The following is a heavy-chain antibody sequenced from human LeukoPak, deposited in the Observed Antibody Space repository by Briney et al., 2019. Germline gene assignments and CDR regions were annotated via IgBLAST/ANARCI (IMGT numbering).Heavy chain of an antibody. Sequence: ASVKVSCKASGYTFTGYYMHWVRQATGQGLEYKGWINPNSGGTNYAQKFQGRVTMTRDTSINTAYMELSRLRSDDTAVYFCARDSYCRGINCYAFDPWGQGTLVTVSS. CDR3: ARDSYCRGINCYAFDP. CDR1: GYTFTGYY. CDR2: INPNSGGT. J-gene: IGHJ5*02. V-gene: IGHV1-2*02. D-gene: IGHD2-2*01.